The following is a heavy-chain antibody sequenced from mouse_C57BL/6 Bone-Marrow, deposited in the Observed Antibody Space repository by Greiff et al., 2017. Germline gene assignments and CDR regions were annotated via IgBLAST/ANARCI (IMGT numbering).Heavy chain of an antibody. CDR2: IYPRSGNT. J-gene: IGHJ3*01. V-gene: IGHV1-81*01. D-gene: IGHD2-3*01. CDR1: GYTFTSSG. CDR3: ARWADGYYVAY. Sequence: VQLQQSGAELARPGASVKLSCKASGYTFTSSGISWVKQRTGQGLEWIGEIYPRSGNTYYNEKFKGKGTLTADKSSSTAYMELRSRTSEDSAFYFWARWADGYYVAYWGQGTLVTVAA.